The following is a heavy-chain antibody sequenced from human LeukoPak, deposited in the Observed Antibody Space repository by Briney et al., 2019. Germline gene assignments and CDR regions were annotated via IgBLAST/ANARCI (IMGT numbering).Heavy chain of an antibody. CDR2: ISSSSTYI. CDR1: GFTFSSYS. CDR3: ARDYTTTLTTATNFDY. D-gene: IGHD4-17*01. J-gene: IGHJ4*02. Sequence: GGSLRLSCAVSGFTFSSYSMNWVRQAPGKGLEWVSSISSSSTYIFYADSMKGRFTISRDNTKNPLYLQMNSLRAEDTAIYYCARDYTTTLTTATNFDYWGQGTLVTVSS. V-gene: IGHV3-21*01.